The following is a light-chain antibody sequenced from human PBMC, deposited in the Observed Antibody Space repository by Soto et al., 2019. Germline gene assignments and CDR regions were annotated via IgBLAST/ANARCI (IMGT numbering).Light chain of an antibody. CDR1: NIGDKH. CDR3: QVWDATSDIYV. Sequence: SYELTQPPSVSVAPGETAKITCVGNNIGDKHVNWYQQKPGQAPISVIYYDSDRPSGIPERFSGSNSGDTAALTISGVEAGDEADYYCQVWDATSDIYVFGDGTKLTVL. V-gene: IGLV3-21*04. CDR2: YDS. J-gene: IGLJ1*01.